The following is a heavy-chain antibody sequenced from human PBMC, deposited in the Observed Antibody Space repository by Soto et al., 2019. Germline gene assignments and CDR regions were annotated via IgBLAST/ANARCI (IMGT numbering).Heavy chain of an antibody. CDR3: VAQGASGEAVI. D-gene: IGHD3-10*01. V-gene: IGHV3-48*01. J-gene: IGHJ4*02. CDR2: IHPASNSG. CDR1: GFSFETYS. Sequence: PGGSLRLSCKASGFSFETYSMNWVRQAPGKGLEWISYIHPASNSGIYLDSVRGRFTISRDNAKKSLYLEMYSLRVEDTAVYYCVAQGASGEAVIWGQGTLVTVSS.